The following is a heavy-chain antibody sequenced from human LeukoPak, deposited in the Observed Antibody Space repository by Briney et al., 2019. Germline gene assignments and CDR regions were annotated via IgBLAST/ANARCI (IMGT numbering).Heavy chain of an antibody. V-gene: IGHV4-61*02. CDR1: GGSISSGSYY. J-gene: IGHJ5*02. D-gene: IGHD3-3*01. CDR3: ARLTYYDFWSGSHARGWFDP. Sequence: PSETLSLTCTVSGGSISSGSYYWSWIRQPAGKGLEWIGRIYTSGSTNYNPSLKSRVTISVDTSKNQFSLKLSSVAAADTAVYYCARLTYYDFWSGSHARGWFDPWGQGTLVTVSS. CDR2: IYTSGST.